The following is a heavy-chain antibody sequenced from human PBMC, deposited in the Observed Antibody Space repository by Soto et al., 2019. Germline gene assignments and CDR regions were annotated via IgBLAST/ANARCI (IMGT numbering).Heavy chain of an antibody. CDR2: ISYNGIDT. D-gene: IGHD5-12*01. J-gene: IGHJ4*02. V-gene: IGHV3-30*03. Sequence: QMQLVESGGGVVQPGRSLRLSCAASGFTFSNHGIHWFRQAPGKGLEWVGDISYNGIDTWYADSVKGRFTIYRDNFKKAAYLQMNGLRLEDTAVYYCLSGEGQNGHDHRFDYWGQGTLVTVSP. CDR3: LSGEGQNGHDHRFDY. CDR1: GFTFSNHG.